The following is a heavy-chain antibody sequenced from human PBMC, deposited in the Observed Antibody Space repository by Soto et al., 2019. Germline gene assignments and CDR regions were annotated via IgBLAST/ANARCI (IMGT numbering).Heavy chain of an antibody. V-gene: IGHV5-51*01. J-gene: IGHJ6*02. CDR3: ARLLSHFGSSCEGGSYYYGMDV. CDR2: IYPGDSDT. CDR1: GYSFTSYW. Sequence: PGESLKISCKGSGYSFTSYWIGWVRQMPGKGLEWMGIIYPGDSDTRYSPSFQGQVTISADKSISTAYLQWSSLKASDTAMYYCARLLSHFGSSCEGGSYYYGMDVWGQGTTVTVSS. D-gene: IGHD6-13*01.